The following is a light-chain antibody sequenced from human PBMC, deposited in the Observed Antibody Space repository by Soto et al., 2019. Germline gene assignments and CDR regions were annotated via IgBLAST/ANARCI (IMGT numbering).Light chain of an antibody. Sequence: QSVLPQPRSVSGSPGQSITISRTGTSSDLAIYNYVSWYQQQPGKAPKLMIYQVTNRPSGVSNRFSGSRSGNTASLTISGLQAEDEADYYCSSYTDSSNYVFGTGTKVTVL. CDR1: SSDLAIYNY. CDR2: QVT. V-gene: IGLV2-14*01. J-gene: IGLJ1*01. CDR3: SSYTDSSNYV.